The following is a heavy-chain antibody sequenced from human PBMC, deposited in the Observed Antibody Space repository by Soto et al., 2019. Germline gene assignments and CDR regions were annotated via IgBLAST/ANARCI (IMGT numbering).Heavy chain of an antibody. J-gene: IGHJ5*01. Sequence: GGSLRLSGAASGVTMSRYGMNWLRQAPGKGLERVAPISSSTSYVYYADSVKGRFSTSRDNAKNILYLEMYALRTEDTAVYYCARDPSEGRVGNWFESWGQGTLVTVSS. CDR1: GVTMSRYG. CDR2: ISSSTSYV. D-gene: IGHD2-2*01. V-gene: IGHV3-21*01. CDR3: ARDPSEGRVGNWFES.